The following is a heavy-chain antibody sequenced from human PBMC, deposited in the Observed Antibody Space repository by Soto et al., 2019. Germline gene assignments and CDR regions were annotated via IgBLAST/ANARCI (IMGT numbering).Heavy chain of an antibody. CDR3: AHRRGASTTGGAFDI. V-gene: IGHV2-5*01. CDR1: GFSFSTSGAG. CDR2: IFWNDDK. Sequence: QITVKESGPTLVTPTQTLTLTCTFSGFSFSTSGAGVGWIRQPPGKALEWLALIFWNDDKRYTPSLNSSLTITKDTSKNQVVLTMSNLDPVDTATYFCAHRRGASTTGGAFDIWGLGTKVTVSS. J-gene: IGHJ3*02. D-gene: IGHD1-1*01.